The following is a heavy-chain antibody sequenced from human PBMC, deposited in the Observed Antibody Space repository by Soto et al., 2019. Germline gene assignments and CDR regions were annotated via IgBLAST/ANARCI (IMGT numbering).Heavy chain of an antibody. J-gene: IGHJ4*02. D-gene: IGHD3-10*01. Sequence: SGPTLVNPTQTLTLTFTFSGFSLITSGMCVSWIRQPPGKALEWLALIDWNDDKYYNTSLKTRLTISKDTSKNQVVLTMTNMDPVDTATYYCARDRYDSGNYDLDYWGQGTLVTVSS. CDR3: ARDRYDSGNYDLDY. CDR1: GFSLITSGMC. CDR2: IDWNDDK. V-gene: IGHV2-70*01.